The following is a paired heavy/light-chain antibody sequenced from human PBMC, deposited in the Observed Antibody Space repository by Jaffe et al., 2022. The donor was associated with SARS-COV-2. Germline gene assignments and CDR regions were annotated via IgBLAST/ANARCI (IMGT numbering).Light chain of an antibody. Sequence: EIVLTQSPGTLSLSPGERATLSCRASQSVSSSYLAWYQQKPGQAPRLLIYGASSRATGIPDRFSGSGSGTDFTLTISRLEPEDFAVYYCQQYGLAIFTFGPGTKVDIK. J-gene: IGKJ3*01. CDR2: GAS. CDR1: QSVSSSY. V-gene: IGKV3-20*01. CDR3: QQYGLAIFT.
Heavy chain of an antibody. V-gene: IGHV1-18*01. Sequence: QVQLVQSGAEVKKPGASVKVSCKASGYTFTSYGISWVRQAPGQGLEWMGWISAYNGNTNYAQKLQGRVTMTTDTSTSTAYMELRSLRSDDTAVYYCARFQQWLVLLDLYYYYGMDVWGQGTTVTVSS. CDR1: GYTFTSYG. J-gene: IGHJ6*02. CDR2: ISAYNGNT. CDR3: ARFQQWLVLLDLYYYYGMDV. D-gene: IGHD6-19*01.